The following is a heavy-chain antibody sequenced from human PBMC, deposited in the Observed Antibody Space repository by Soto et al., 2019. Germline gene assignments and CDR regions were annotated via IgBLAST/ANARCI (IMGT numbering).Heavy chain of an antibody. V-gene: IGHV1-2*04. Sequence: QVQLVQSGAEVKKPGASVKVSCKASGYTFTGYYMHWVRQAPGQGLEWMGWINPNSGGTNYAQKFQGWVTMTRDTSISTAYMELSRLRSDDTAVYYCARGGKRSSSWYSNYYYGMDVWGQGTTVTVSS. CDR2: INPNSGGT. CDR3: ARGGKRSSSWYSNYYYGMDV. J-gene: IGHJ6*02. CDR1: GYTFTGYY. D-gene: IGHD6-13*01.